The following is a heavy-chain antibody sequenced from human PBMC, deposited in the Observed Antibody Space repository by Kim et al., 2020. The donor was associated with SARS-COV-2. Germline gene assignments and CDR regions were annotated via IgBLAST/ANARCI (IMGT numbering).Heavy chain of an antibody. V-gene: IGHV4-4*07. CDR3: ARDLHERRIAVGSFDY. D-gene: IGHD6-19*01. J-gene: IGHJ4*02. Sequence: SLKSRVTMSVDTSKNQFSLKLSSVTAADTAVYYCARDLHERRIAVGSFDYWGQGTLVTVSS.